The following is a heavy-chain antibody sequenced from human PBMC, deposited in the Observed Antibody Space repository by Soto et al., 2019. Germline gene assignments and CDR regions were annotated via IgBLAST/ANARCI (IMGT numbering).Heavy chain of an antibody. V-gene: IGHV1-8*01. D-gene: IGHD3-3*01. CDR2: MNPNSGNT. Sequence: ASVKVSCKASGYTFTSYYINWVRQATGQGLEWMGWMNPNSGNTGYAQKFQGRVTMTRNTSISTAYMELSSLRSEDTAVYYCARGQYYDFWSGYYTGIFGMDVWGQGTTVTVSS. J-gene: IGHJ6*02. CDR1: GYTFTSYY. CDR3: ARGQYYDFWSGYYTGIFGMDV.